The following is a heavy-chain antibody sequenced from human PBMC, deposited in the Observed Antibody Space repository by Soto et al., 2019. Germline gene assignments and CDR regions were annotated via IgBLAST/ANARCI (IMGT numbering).Heavy chain of an antibody. J-gene: IGHJ4*02. Sequence: GGSLRLSCAASGFAFSNFAVNWVRRAPGRGLEWVSAISAAGGSTYYADAVKGRFTISRDNSKNTLYLHISSLRAEDSAIYYCANEERSSRGGCFAKFDFWGQGTLATVSS. V-gene: IGHV3-23*01. D-gene: IGHD1-1*01. CDR2: ISAAGGST. CDR3: ANEERSSRGGCFAKFDF. CDR1: GFAFSNFA.